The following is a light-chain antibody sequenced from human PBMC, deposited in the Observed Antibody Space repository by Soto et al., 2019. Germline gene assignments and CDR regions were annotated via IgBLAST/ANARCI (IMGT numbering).Light chain of an antibody. J-gene: IGKJ2*01. Sequence: DIPMTQSPSTLSASVGDRVTITCRASQSISSWLAWYQQKPGKAPKLLIYKASSLESGVPSRFSGSGSGTEFTLTMSSLQPDDFATYYCQQYNSYSGTFGQGTKLEIK. CDR3: QQYNSYSGT. CDR2: KAS. CDR1: QSISSW. V-gene: IGKV1-5*03.